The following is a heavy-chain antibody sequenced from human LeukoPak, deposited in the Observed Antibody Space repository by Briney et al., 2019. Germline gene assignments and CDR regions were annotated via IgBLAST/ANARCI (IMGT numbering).Heavy chain of an antibody. CDR1: GGSISSGGYY. V-gene: IGHV4-30-2*01. J-gene: IGHJ4*02. D-gene: IGHD4-11*01. Sequence: KASQTLSLTCTVSGGSISSGGYYWSWIRQPLGKGLEWIGYIYHSGSTYYNPSLKSRVTISVDRSKNQFSLKLSSVTAADTAVYYCARVTVSFLIFGYWGQGTLVTVSS. CDR3: ARVTVSFLIFGY. CDR2: IYHSGST.